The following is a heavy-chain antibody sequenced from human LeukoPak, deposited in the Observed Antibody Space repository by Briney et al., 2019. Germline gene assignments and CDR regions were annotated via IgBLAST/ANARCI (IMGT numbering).Heavy chain of an antibody. CDR2: ISYDGSNK. J-gene: IGHJ6*02. CDR3: ARGYCTNGVCQKGPYYYGMDV. V-gene: IGHV3-30-3*01. D-gene: IGHD2-8*01. CDR1: GFTFSSYA. Sequence: GGSLRLSCAASGFTFSSYAMHWVRQAPGKGLEGVAVISYDGSNKYYADSVKGRFTISRDNSKNTLYLQMNSLRAEDTAVYYCARGYCTNGVCQKGPYYYGMDVWGQGTTVTVSS.